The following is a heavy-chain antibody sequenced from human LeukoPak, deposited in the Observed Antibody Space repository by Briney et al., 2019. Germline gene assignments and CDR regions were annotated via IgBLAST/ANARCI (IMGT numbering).Heavy chain of an antibody. D-gene: IGHD7-27*01. CDR3: ARSLGDAFDI. CDR2: IYSGGST. CDR1: GFTASSNY. Sequence: GGSLRLSCAASGFTASSNYMSWVRQAPGKGLEWVSVIYSGGSTYYADSVKGRFTISRDNFKNTLYLQMNSLRAEDTAVYYCARSLGDAFDIWGQGTMVTVSS. J-gene: IGHJ3*02. V-gene: IGHV3-53*01.